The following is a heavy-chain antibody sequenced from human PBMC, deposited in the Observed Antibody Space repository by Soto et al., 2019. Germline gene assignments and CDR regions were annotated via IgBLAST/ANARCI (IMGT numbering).Heavy chain of an antibody. CDR2: IIPIFGTA. CDR3: ARGGYSGYDEGWFDP. V-gene: IGHV1-69*13. CDR1: GGTFSSYA. J-gene: IGHJ5*02. Sequence: SVKVSCKASGGTFSSYAISWVRQAPGQGLEWMGGIIPIFGTANYAQKFQGRVTITADESTSTAYMELSSLRSEDTAVYYCARGGYSGYDEGWFDPWGRGTLVTVSS. D-gene: IGHD5-12*01.